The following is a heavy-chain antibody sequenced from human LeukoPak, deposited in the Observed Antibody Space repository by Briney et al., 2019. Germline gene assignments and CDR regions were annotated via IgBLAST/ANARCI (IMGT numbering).Heavy chain of an antibody. CDR2: IGTAGDT. J-gene: IGHJ4*02. D-gene: IGHD3-10*01. V-gene: IGHV3-13*01. CDR1: GFTFSSYD. CDR3: ARGGRDYYGSLDY. Sequence: PGGSLRLSCAASGFTFSSYDMHWVPQATGKGLEWVSAIGTAGDTYYPGSVKGRFTISRENAKNSLYLQMNSLRAGDTAVYYCARGGRDYYGSLDYWGQGTLVTVSS.